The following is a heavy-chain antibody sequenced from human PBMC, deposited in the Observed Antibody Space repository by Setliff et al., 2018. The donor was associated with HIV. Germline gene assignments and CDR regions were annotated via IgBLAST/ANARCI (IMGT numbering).Heavy chain of an antibody. CDR1: GYSISSGYY. CDR3: ARHEITMVRGVTIKAGYSFDY. D-gene: IGHD3-10*01. Sequence: PSETLSLTCAVSGYSISSGYYWGWIRQPPGKGLEWIGSISHSGSTYYNPSLKSRVTISVDTSKSQFSLKLSSVTAADTAVYYCARHEITMVRGVTIKAGYSFDYWGQGTLVTVS. J-gene: IGHJ4*02. V-gene: IGHV4-38-2*01. CDR2: ISHSGST.